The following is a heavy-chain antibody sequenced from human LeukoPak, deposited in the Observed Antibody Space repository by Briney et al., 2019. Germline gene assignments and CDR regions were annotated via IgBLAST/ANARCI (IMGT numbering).Heavy chain of an antibody. D-gene: IGHD3-22*01. CDR2: ISYDGSNK. J-gene: IGHJ6*02. CDR3: ARDPTYYDSSGRYYYYYGMDV. Sequence: GGSLRLSCAASGFTFSSYAMHWVRQAPGKGLEWVAVISYDGSNKYYADSVKGRFTISRDNSKNTLYLQMNSLRAEDTAVYYCARDPTYYDSSGRYYYYYGMDVWGQGTTVTVSS. CDR1: GFTFSSYA. V-gene: IGHV3-30-3*01.